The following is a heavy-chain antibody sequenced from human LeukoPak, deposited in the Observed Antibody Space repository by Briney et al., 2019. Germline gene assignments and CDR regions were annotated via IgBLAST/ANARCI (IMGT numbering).Heavy chain of an antibody. CDR2: INAGNGNT. V-gene: IGHV1-3*01. D-gene: IGHD1-14*01. J-gene: IGHJ4*02. CDR1: GGTFSSYA. CDR3: ARYIRARYFVY. Sequence: ASVKVSCKASGGTFSSYAISWVRQAPGQRLEWMGWINAGNGNTKYSQKFQGRVTITRDTSASTAYMELSSLRSEDTAVYYCARYIRARYFVYWGQGTLVTVSS.